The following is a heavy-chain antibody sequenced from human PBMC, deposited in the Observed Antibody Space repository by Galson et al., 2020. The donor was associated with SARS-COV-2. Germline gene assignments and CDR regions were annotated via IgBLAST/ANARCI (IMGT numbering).Heavy chain of an antibody. J-gene: IGHJ6*02. CDR1: GFTFSSYW. CDR2: INQEGSEK. CDR3: AREFSDYYYGMDV. Sequence: GESLKISCAASGFTFSSYWMSWVRQAPGKGLEWVANINQEGSEKYSVDSVKGRFTISRDNSKNTLYLQMNSLRAEDTAVYYCAREFSDYYYGMDVWGQGTTVTVSS. V-gene: IGHV3-7*03.